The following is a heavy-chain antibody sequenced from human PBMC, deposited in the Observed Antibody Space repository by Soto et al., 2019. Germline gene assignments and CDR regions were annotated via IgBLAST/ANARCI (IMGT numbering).Heavy chain of an antibody. CDR2: ISSHSDYI. J-gene: IGHJ4*02. CDR1: GFTFSTYA. D-gene: IGHD2-15*01. Sequence: GGSLRLSCAASGFTFSTYAMNWVRQAPGKGLEWVSSISSHSDYIYYADSVKGRFTISRDNAKNSVYLQMNSLRAEDTAVYYCGRDERRCSGGNCYPFDYWGQGVLVTVSS. V-gene: IGHV3-21*06. CDR3: GRDERRCSGGNCYPFDY.